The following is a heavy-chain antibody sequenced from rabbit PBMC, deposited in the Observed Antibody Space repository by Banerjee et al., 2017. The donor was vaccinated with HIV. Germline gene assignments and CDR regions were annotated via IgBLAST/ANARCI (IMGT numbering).Heavy chain of an antibody. Sequence: QEQLEESGGDLVKPEGSLTLTCTASGFSFSGTYWICWVRQAPGKGLEWIGGIYSGSGGTYYASWAKGRFTISKTSSTTVTLQMTSLTAADTATYFCARWGSGWEFNLWGPGTLVTVS. V-gene: IGHV1S45*01. J-gene: IGHJ4*01. CDR1: GFSFSGTYW. CDR3: ARWGSGWEFNL. D-gene: IGHD4-1*01. CDR2: IYSGSGGT.